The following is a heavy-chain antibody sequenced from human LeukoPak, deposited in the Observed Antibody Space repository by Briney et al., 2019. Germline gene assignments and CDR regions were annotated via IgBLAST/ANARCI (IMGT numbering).Heavy chain of an antibody. V-gene: IGHV4-38-2*01. CDR1: GYSISSGYY. D-gene: IGHD6-13*01. CDR3: ARQGTYSSSWSSFDY. J-gene: IGHJ4*02. Sequence: KTSETLFLTCAVSGYSISSGYYWTWIRQPPGKGLRSLGSIYHSGSTYHNPSLKSRVTISVDTSKNQFSLKMSSVTAADTAVYYCARQGTYSSSWSSFDYWGQGTLVTVSS. CDR2: IYHSGST.